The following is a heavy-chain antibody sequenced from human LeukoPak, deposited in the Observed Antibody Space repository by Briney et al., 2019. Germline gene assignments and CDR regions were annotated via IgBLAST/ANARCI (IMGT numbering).Heavy chain of an antibody. D-gene: IGHD6-19*01. CDR2: ISSSGSTI. Sequence: GGSLRLSCAASGFTFSSYEMNWVRQAPGKGLEWVSYISSSGSTIYYADSVKGRFTISRDNAKNSLYLQMNSLRAEDTAVYYCTRVQTSGWSRGYYSDYWGQGTLVTVSS. J-gene: IGHJ4*02. V-gene: IGHV3-48*03. CDR3: TRVQTSGWSRGYYSDY. CDR1: GFTFSSYE.